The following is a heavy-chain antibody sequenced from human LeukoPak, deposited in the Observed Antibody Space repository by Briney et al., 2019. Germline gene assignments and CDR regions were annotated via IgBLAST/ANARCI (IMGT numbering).Heavy chain of an antibody. V-gene: IGHV3-23*01. Sequence: GGSLRLSCAASGFTFSSYAMSWVRQAPGKGLEWVSAISGSGGSTYYADSVKGRFTISRDNSKNTLYLQMNSLRAEDTAVYYSAKSPQGLYYYDSSGYLTFDYWGQGTLVAVSS. J-gene: IGHJ4*02. CDR3: AKSPQGLYYYDSSGYLTFDY. D-gene: IGHD3-22*01. CDR1: GFTFSSYA. CDR2: ISGSGGST.